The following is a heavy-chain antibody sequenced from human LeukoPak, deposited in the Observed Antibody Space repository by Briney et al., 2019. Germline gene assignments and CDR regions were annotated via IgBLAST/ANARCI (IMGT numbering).Heavy chain of an antibody. V-gene: IGHV1-18*01. D-gene: IGHD1-26*01. CDR2: ISAYNGNT. J-gene: IGHJ3*02. Sequence: GASVKVSCKASGYTFTSYGISWVRQAPGQGLEWMGWISAYNGNTNYAQKLQGRVTMTIDTSTSTAYMELRSLRSDDTAVYYCARGSAVGATDRSAFDIWGQGTMVTVSS. CDR3: ARGSAVGATDRSAFDI. CDR1: GYTFTSYG.